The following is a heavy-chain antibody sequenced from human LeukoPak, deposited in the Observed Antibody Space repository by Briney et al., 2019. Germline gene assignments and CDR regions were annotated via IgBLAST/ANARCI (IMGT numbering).Heavy chain of an antibody. Sequence: TGGSLRLSCAASGFTVSSNYMSWDRQAPGKGLEWVSVIYSGGSTYYADSVKGRFTISRDNSKNTLYLQMNSLRAEDTAVYYCASRDGYCSSTSCQDYYYYGMDVWGQGTTVTVSS. CDR1: GFTVSSNY. D-gene: IGHD2-2*01. V-gene: IGHV3-53*01. CDR3: ASRDGYCSSTSCQDYYYYGMDV. CDR2: IYSGGST. J-gene: IGHJ6*02.